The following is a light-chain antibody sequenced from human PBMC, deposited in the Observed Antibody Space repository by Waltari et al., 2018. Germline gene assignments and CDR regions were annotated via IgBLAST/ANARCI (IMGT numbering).Light chain of an antibody. V-gene: IGLV2-14*03. CDR2: DVS. CDR3: SSFTTSDTLVI. J-gene: IGLJ2*01. CDR1: GRDIGAYDH. Sequence: QSALTQPASVSGSPGQSITISCTGTGRDIGAYDHVSWYQQHPDKVPKVIIYDVSLRPSGISDRFSGSKSGNTASLTISGLQAEDEGDYYCSSFTTSDTLVIFGGGTKVTVL.